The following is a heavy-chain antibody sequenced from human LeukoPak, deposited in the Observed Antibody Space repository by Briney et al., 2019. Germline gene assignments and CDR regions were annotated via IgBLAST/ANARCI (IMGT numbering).Heavy chain of an antibody. D-gene: IGHD3-22*01. Sequence: SETLSLTCTVSGDSISSYYLNWIQQPPGKGLEWIGYIYYSGNTNYNPSLQSRVTVSVDTSKNHFSLRLSSVTAADTAVYYCARGANYYDSSGYYSYYLDYWGQGTLVTVSS. CDR1: GDSISSYY. V-gene: IGHV4-59*01. J-gene: IGHJ4*02. CDR3: ARGANYYDSSGYYSYYLDY. CDR2: IYYSGNT.